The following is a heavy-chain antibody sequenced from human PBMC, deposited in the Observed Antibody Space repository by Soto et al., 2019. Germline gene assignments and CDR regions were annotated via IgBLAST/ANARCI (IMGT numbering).Heavy chain of an antibody. CDR1: GFTFSSYG. J-gene: IGHJ6*02. Sequence: QVQLVESGGGVVQPGRSLRLSCAASGFTFSSYGMHWVRQAPGKGLEWVAVIWYDGSNKYYADSVKGRFTISRDNSKNTLYLQMNGRGAGDTAVFYCPRHGMDVWGQGTTVTVSS. CDR3: PRHGMDV. CDR2: IWYDGSNK. V-gene: IGHV3-33*01.